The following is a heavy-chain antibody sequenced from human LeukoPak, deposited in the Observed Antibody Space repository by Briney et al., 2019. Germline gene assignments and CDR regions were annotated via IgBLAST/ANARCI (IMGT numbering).Heavy chain of an antibody. CDR2: IYHSGST. V-gene: IGHV4-38-2*02. D-gene: IGHD3-22*01. Sequence: SETLSLTCTVSGYSISSGYYWGWIRQPPGRRLEWIGSIYHSGSTYYNPSLKSRVTISVDTSKNQFSLKLSSVTAADTAVYYCARSPGGYYYDSSGYYRRRYWFDPWGQGTLVTVSS. CDR1: GYSISSGYY. CDR3: ARSPGGYYYDSSGYYRRRYWFDP. J-gene: IGHJ5*02.